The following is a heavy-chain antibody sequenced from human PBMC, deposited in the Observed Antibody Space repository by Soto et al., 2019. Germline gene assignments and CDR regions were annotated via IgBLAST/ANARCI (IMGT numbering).Heavy chain of an antibody. CDR3: ARGTGILDAFDI. Sequence: QVQLVQSGAEVKKPGSSVKVSCKASGGTVSSYTISWVRQAPGQGLEWMGRIIPILGIANYAQKFQGRVTITADKSTSTAYMELSSLRSEDTAVYYCARGTGILDAFDIWGQGTMVTVSS. V-gene: IGHV1-69*02. D-gene: IGHD7-27*01. CDR1: GGTVSSYT. CDR2: IIPILGIA. J-gene: IGHJ3*02.